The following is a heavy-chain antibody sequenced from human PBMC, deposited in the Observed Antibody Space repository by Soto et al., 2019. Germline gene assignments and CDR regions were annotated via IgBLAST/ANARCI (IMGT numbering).Heavy chain of an antibody. CDR2: INAGNGNT. Sequence: ASVKVSCKASGYTFTSYAIHWVRQAPGQGLEWMGWINAGNGNTKYSQRFQGRVTITRDTSASTAYMELSSLRSEDTAVYYCTREFYDSSSYVGRFDYWGQGPLVTVSS. V-gene: IGHV1-3*01. CDR3: TREFYDSSSYVGRFDY. D-gene: IGHD3-22*01. CDR1: GYTFTSYA. J-gene: IGHJ4*02.